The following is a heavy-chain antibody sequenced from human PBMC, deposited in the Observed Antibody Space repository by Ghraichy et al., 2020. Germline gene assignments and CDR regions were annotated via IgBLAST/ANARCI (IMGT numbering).Heavy chain of an antibody. J-gene: IGHJ1*01. CDR2: TSYRGAT. CDR3: ARRLAAAGGGNEYFQD. D-gene: IGHD6-13*01. Sequence: SETLSLTCSVSGDSVSNREFYWAWIRQAPGKGLEWIGSTSYRGATYYNPSLESRVVVSVDTSKNTFSLKMNYVTATDTAVYYCARRLAAAGGGNEYFQDWGQGALVIGSS. CDR1: GDSVSNREFY. V-gene: IGHV4-39*02.